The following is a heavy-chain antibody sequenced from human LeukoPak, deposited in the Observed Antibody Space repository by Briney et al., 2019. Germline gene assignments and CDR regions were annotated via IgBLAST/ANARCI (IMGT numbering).Heavy chain of an antibody. CDR1: GGSISSGGYY. Sequence: PSETLSLTCTVSGGSISSGGYYWSWIRQHPGKGLEWIGYIYSSGSTFYNPSLKSRVTILIDTSKNQFSLKVTSMTAADTAVYYCARDEGATYWYFDLWGRGTLVTVSS. V-gene: IGHV4-31*03. J-gene: IGHJ2*01. CDR3: ARDEGATYWYFDL. CDR2: IYSSGST. D-gene: IGHD1-26*01.